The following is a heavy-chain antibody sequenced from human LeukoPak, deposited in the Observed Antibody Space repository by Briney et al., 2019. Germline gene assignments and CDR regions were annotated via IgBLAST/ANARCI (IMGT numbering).Heavy chain of an antibody. CDR3: AKDIYYDSSGYDY. V-gene: IGHV3-9*01. CDR2: ISWNSGSI. Sequence: GRSLRLSCAASGFTFDDYAMHWVRQAPGKGLEWVSGISWNSGSIGYADSVKGRFTISRDNAKNSLYLQMNSLRAEDTALYYCAKDIYYDSSGYDYWGQGTLVTVSP. J-gene: IGHJ4*02. D-gene: IGHD3-22*01. CDR1: GFTFDDYA.